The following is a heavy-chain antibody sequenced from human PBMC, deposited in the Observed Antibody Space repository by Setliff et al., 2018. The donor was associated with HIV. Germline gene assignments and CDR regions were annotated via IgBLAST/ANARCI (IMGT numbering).Heavy chain of an antibody. CDR2: INHSGST. CDR1: GGSFSGYY. J-gene: IGHJ6*03. D-gene: IGHD2-15*01. CDR3: ARHPFYCSGGSCYSYYYYYMDV. Sequence: SETLSLTCAVYGGSFSGYYWSWIRQPPGKGLEWIGEINHSGSTYYNPSLKSRVTISVDTSKNQFSLKLSSVTAADTAVYYCARHPFYCSGGSCYSYYYYYMDVWGKGTTVTVSS. V-gene: IGHV4-34*01.